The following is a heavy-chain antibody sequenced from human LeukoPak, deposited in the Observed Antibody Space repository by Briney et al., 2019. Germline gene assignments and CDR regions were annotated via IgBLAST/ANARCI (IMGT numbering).Heavy chain of an antibody. CDR2: IYYSGST. D-gene: IGHD6-19*01. Sequence: SETLSLTCTVSGGSISSSSYYWGWIRQPPGKGLEWIGSIYYSGSTYYNPSLKSRVTISVDTSKNQFSLKLSSVTAADTAVYYCAGAYSSGLFDNWGQGTLVTVSS. J-gene: IGHJ4*02. CDR1: GGSISSSSYY. CDR3: AGAYSSGLFDN. V-gene: IGHV4-39*01.